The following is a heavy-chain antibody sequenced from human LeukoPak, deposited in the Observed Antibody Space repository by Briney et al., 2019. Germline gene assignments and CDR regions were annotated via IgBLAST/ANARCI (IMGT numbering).Heavy chain of an antibody. J-gene: IGHJ3*02. CDR2: ISSSSSYI. D-gene: IGHD2-2*03. CDR3: ARAMDIVVVPAAIVDAFDI. CDR1: GFTFSSYS. V-gene: IGHV3-21*01. Sequence: GGSLRLSCAASGFTFSSYSMNWVRQAPGKGLEWVSSISSSSSYIYYADSVKGRFTISRDNAKNSLYLQMNSLRAEDTAVYYCARAMDIVVVPAAIVDAFDIWGQGTMVTVSS.